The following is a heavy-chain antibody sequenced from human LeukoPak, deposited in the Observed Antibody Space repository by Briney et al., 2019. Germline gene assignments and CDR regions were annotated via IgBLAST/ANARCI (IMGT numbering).Heavy chain of an antibody. CDR3: AKDLDIVVVSASSSGMDV. J-gene: IGHJ6*02. D-gene: IGHD2-2*01. Sequence: GGSLRLSCAASGFNFIDYSMNWVRQAPGKGLEWISYIGISSGNTKYADSLKGRFAISRDNSKNTLYLQMNSLRPEDTAVYYCAKDLDIVVVSASSSGMDVWGQGTTVTVSS. CDR1: GFNFIDYS. CDR2: IGISSGNT. V-gene: IGHV3-48*01.